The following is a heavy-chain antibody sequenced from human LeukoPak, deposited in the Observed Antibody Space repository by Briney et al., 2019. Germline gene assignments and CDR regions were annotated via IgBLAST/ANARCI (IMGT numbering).Heavy chain of an antibody. V-gene: IGHV3-30*04. CDR3: ARDRLVPDY. Sequence: GGSLRLSCAASGFTFSSYAMHWVRQAPGKGLEWVAVISYDGSNKYYADSVKGRFTISRDNSKNTLYLQMNSLRAEDTAVYYCARDRLVPDYWGQGTLVTVSS. D-gene: IGHD6-19*01. CDR1: GFTFSSYA. J-gene: IGHJ4*02. CDR2: ISYDGSNK.